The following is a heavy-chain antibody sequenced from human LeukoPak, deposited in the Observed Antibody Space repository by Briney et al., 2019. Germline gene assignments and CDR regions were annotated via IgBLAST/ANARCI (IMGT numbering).Heavy chain of an antibody. Sequence: GGSLRLSCAASGFTFSSYGMHWVRQAPGKGLEWVAVIWYDGSNKYYANSVKGRSTISRDNSKNTLYLQMNSLRAEDTAVYYCAKALVTMVRGVIINYYYYYMDVWGKGTTVTVSS. CDR3: AKALVTMVRGVIINYYYYYMDV. D-gene: IGHD3-10*01. J-gene: IGHJ6*03. V-gene: IGHV3-33*06. CDR1: GFTFSSYG. CDR2: IWYDGSNK.